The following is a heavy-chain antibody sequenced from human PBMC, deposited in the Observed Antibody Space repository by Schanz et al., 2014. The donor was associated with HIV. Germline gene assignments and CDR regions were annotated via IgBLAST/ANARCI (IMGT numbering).Heavy chain of an antibody. CDR3: AKELYYDGSGYYRAGVFEY. V-gene: IGHV3-30*18. D-gene: IGHD3-22*01. Sequence: VQLVESGGGVVQPGRSLRLSCAASGFIFSTYAMHWVRQAPGKGLEWVAVISYDGNNKKYADSVKGRLTISRDNSKNTLYLQMNSLRAEDTAVYYCAKELYYDGSGYYRAGVFEYWGQGTLVIVSS. J-gene: IGHJ4*02. CDR2: ISYDGNNK. CDR1: GFIFSTYA.